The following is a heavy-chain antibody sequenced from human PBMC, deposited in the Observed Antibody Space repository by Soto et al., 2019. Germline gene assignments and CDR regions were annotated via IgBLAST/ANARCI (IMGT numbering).Heavy chain of an antibody. V-gene: IGHV1-46*03. CDR1: GYTFTTYC. J-gene: IGHJ5*02. Sequence: ASVKVSCKASGYTFTTYCIHWVRQAPGQGLEWVGIINPSGGGTSYAQNFQGRVTMASDTSTSTAYMELSGLTSEDTAVYYCALWLGHFYSSDFWSGPLDRWGQGTPVTVSS. CDR2: INPSGGGT. CDR3: ALWLGHFYSSDFWSGPLDR. D-gene: IGHD3-3*01.